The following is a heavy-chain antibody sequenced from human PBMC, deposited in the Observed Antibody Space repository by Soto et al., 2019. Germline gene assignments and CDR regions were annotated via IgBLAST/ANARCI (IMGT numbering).Heavy chain of an antibody. V-gene: IGHV4-4*07. CDR2: ISATGKN. CDR1: GGSITDYS. Sequence: QVQLQESGPGRVKPSETLSLTCSVSGGSITDYSWNWIRQSAGKGLEWIGRISATGKNQVNPSLQSRVTMSRDTSKNQFSLKLTSVTAADTAVYYCAWESGENWSYEAYWGQGTLVTVSS. D-gene: IGHD1-7*01. CDR3: AWESGENWSYEAY. J-gene: IGHJ4*02.